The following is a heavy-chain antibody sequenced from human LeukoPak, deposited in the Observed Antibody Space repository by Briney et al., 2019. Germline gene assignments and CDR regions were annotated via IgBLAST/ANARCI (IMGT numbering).Heavy chain of an antibody. V-gene: IGHV3-9*01. CDR3: IKDMGFDLLKDAFDM. CDR2: ISWDSGNA. Sequence: GRSLRLSCVGSGFSLDDYAMHWVRQAPGKGLEWVSSISWDSGNAAYADSVKGRFTISRDNAKNSLYLQMNSLRPKNTAFYFCIKDMGFDLLKDAFDMWGRGTLVTFSS. D-gene: IGHD3-9*01. J-gene: IGHJ3*02. CDR1: GFSLDDYA.